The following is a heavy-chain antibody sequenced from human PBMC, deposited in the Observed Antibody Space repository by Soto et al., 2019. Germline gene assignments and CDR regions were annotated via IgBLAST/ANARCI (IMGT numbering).Heavy chain of an antibody. J-gene: IGHJ6*02. CDR3: AKVARYCSSTSYYPNYYYGMDV. D-gene: IGHD2-2*01. CDR1: GFTFSSYG. V-gene: IGHV3-30*18. CDR2: ISYDGSNK. Sequence: GGSLRLSCAASGFTFSSYGMHWVRQAPGKGLEWVAVISYDGSNKYYADSVKGRFTISRDNSKNTLYLQMNSLRAEDTAVYYCAKVARYCSSTSYYPNYYYGMDVWGQGTTVTVSS.